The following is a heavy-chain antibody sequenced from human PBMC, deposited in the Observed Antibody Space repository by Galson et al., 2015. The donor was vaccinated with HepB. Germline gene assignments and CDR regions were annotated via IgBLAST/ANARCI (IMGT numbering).Heavy chain of an antibody. CDR2: ISAYNGDT. CDR3: ARVAYCGGACYSNYFDY. V-gene: IGHV1-18*01. Sequence: SVKVSCKASGYTFTSYGISWVRQAPGQGLEWMGWISAYNGDTNYAQKLQGRVTMTTDTSTSTAYMELRSLRSDDTAVYYCARVAYCGGACYSNYFDYWGQGTLVTVSS. CDR1: GYTFTSYG. J-gene: IGHJ4*02. D-gene: IGHD2-21*02.